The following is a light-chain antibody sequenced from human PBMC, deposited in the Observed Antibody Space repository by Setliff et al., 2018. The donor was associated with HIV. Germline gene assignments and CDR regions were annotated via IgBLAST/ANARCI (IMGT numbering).Light chain of an antibody. CDR1: SSDIGGYDY. J-gene: IGLJ1*01. V-gene: IGLV2-11*01. Sequence: QSVLTQPRSVSGSPGQSVTFSCTGSSSDIGGYDYVSWYQQHPGKAPKLMIFDVTKRPSGVPDRFSGSKSGSTASLTISGLQADDEAVYYCCSYAGPTYVFGSGTKVTVL. CDR2: DVT. CDR3: CSYAGPTYV.